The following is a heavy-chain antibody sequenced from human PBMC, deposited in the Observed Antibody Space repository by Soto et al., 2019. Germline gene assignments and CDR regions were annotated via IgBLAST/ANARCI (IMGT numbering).Heavy chain of an antibody. D-gene: IGHD1-26*01. J-gene: IGHJ5*02. CDR1: RDTFSSYC. Sequence: ASVKVSCKAPRDTFSSYCINWVRQAAGQGVEWMGVINPHGGSTAYAQKFKGRVTLTRDTSASTVYREVSSLTSEDTAMYYCARSSGGNFGIIIVGTNWFAPWGQGILVTVS. V-gene: IGHV1-46*01. CDR2: INPHGGST. CDR3: ARSSGGNFGIIIVGTNWFAP.